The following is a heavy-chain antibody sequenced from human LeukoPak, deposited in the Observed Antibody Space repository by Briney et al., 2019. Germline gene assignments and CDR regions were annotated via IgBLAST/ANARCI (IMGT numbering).Heavy chain of an antibody. D-gene: IGHD5-12*01. Sequence: ASVKVSCKASGGTFSSYAISWVRQAPGQGLEWMGGIIPIFCTANYAQKFQGRVTITADESTSTAYMELSSLRSEDTAVYYCARDLGWLRLQTNDAFDIWGQGTMVTVSS. CDR2: IIPIFCTA. CDR1: GGTFSSYA. V-gene: IGHV1-69*13. J-gene: IGHJ3*02. CDR3: ARDLGWLRLQTNDAFDI.